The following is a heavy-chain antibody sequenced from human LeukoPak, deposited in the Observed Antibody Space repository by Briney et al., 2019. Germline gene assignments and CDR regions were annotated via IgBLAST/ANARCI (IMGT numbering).Heavy chain of an antibody. CDR3: ARDGTAPGLYFDL. J-gene: IGHJ4*01. CDR1: GFTFTSYW. V-gene: IGHV3-7*01. D-gene: IGHD6-13*01. Sequence: GGSLRLSCAVSGFTFTSYWMNWVRQAPGKGLEWVASIRQDGGEKSYVDSVKGRFPISRDNTKNSLYLQMSSLRAEDTAVYYCARDGTAPGLYFDLWGQGTLVTVSS. CDR2: IRQDGGEK.